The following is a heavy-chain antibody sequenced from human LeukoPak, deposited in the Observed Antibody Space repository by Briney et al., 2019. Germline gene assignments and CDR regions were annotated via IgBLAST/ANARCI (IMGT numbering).Heavy chain of an antibody. CDR2: INPNSGGT. J-gene: IGHJ5*02. CDR1: GYTFTGYY. D-gene: IGHD3-10*01. CDR3: ARASDLYYYGSGSYYNDWFDP. Sequence: ASVKVSCKASGYTFTGYYMHWVRQAPGQGLEWMGWINPNSGGTNYAQKFQGRVTVTRDTSISTAYMELSRLRSDDTAVYYCARASDLYYYGSGSYYNDWFDPWGQGTLVTVPS. V-gene: IGHV1-2*02.